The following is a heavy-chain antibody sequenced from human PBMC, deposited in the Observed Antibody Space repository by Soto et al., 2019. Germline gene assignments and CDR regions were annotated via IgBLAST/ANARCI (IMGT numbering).Heavy chain of an antibody. CDR1: GGSIATSAYY. CDR3: ARGGGSPYHNHEFDF. V-gene: IGHV4-31*03. D-gene: IGHD6-13*01. Sequence: PSETLSLTCTVSGGSIATSAYYWGWIRQHPGKGLEWIGYIFFNGGTYDNPSLQSRLSISIDTSKNQFSLKLKSVTAADTAVYYCARGGGSPYHNHEFDFWGQGTLVTVSS. CDR2: IFFNGGT. J-gene: IGHJ4*02.